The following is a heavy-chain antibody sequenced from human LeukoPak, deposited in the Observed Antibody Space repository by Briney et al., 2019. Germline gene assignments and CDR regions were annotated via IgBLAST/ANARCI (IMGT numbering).Heavy chain of an antibody. CDR3: ARAEYNWNSGGWFDP. V-gene: IGHV1-2*02. D-gene: IGHD1-7*01. CDR2: INPSSGGT. J-gene: IGHJ5*02. CDR1: GYTFTGYY. Sequence: GASVKVSCKASGYTFTGYYMHWVRQAPGQGLEWMGWINPSSGGTNYAQKFQGRVTMTRDTSISTAYMELSRLRSDDTAVYYCARAEYNWNSGGWFDPWGQGTLVTVSS.